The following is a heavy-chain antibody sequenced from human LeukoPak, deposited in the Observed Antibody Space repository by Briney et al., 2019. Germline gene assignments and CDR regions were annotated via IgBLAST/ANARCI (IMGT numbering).Heavy chain of an antibody. V-gene: IGHV1-24*01. CDR1: GYTLTELS. CDR3: ATGGSNDYYDSSGYPNLFDY. D-gene: IGHD3-22*01. J-gene: IGHJ4*02. Sequence: ASVKVSCKVSGYTLTELSMHWVRQAPGKGLEWMGGFDPEDGETIYARKFQGRVTMTEDTSTDTAYMELSSLRSEDTAVYYCATGGSNDYYDSSGYPNLFDYWGQGTLVTVSS. CDR2: FDPEDGET.